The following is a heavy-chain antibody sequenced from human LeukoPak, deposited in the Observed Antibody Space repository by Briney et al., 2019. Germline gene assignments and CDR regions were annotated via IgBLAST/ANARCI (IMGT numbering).Heavy chain of an antibody. D-gene: IGHD3-3*01. CDR2: INHSGST. CDR1: GGSFSGYY. V-gene: IGHV4-34*01. CDR3: ARAPITIFGVVIIGFDY. J-gene: IGHJ4*02. Sequence: SETLSLTCAVYGGSFSGYYWSWIRQPPGKGLEWIGEINHSGSTNYNPSLKSRVTISVDTSKNQFSLKLSSVTAADTAVYYCARAPITIFGVVIIGFDYWGQGTLVTVSS.